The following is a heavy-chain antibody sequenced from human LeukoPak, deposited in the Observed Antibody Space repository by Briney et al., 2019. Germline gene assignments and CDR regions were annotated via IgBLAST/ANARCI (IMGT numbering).Heavy chain of an antibody. CDR1: GFSFSSFA. CDR3: AKFNGHPTTNYYMDF. V-gene: IGHV3-23*01. CDR2: IIDTGGAT. J-gene: IGHJ6*04. Sequence: GGSLRLSCAASGFSFSSFAMTWVRQAPGKGLEWVSGIIDTGGATYYADSVKGRFTISRDNSKNTLFLQMNSVRAEDTAVYYCAKFNGHPTTNYYMDFWGEGTTDTVSS. D-gene: IGHD3-10*01.